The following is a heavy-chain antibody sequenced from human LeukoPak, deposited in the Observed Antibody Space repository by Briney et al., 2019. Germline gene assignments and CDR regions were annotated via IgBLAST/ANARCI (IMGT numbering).Heavy chain of an antibody. CDR1: GHTPTNYD. J-gene: IGHJ3*02. V-gene: IGHV1-8*01. Sequence: PSVNVSCKASGHTPTNYDINWVRRATGQGLEWMGWMNPSSGNTVHAQKFQERVTMTWNTSITTAYMELSSLRSEDTAMYYCTRAWSGGSDAFDIWGQGTIVAVSS. D-gene: IGHD3-3*01. CDR2: MNPSSGNT. CDR3: TRAWSGGSDAFDI.